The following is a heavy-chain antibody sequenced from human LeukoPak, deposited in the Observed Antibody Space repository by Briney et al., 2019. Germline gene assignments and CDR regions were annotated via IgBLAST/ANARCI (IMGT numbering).Heavy chain of an antibody. V-gene: IGHV4-59*01. Sequence: SETLSLTCTVSGGSISSYYWSWIRQPPGKGLEWIGYIYYSGSTNYNPSLKSRVTISVDTSKNQFSLKLSSVTAADTAVYYCARGLGGFPINDYWGQGTLVTVSS. J-gene: IGHJ4*02. CDR1: GGSISSYY. CDR2: IYYSGST. CDR3: ARGLGGFPINDY. D-gene: IGHD4-23*01.